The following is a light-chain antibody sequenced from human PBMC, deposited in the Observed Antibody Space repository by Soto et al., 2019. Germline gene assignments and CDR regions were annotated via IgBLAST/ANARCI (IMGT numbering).Light chain of an antibody. CDR1: QSVRNSY. Sequence: EILLTQSPGTLSCSPGERATLSCRASQSVRNSYLAWYQQKPGQAPRLLIYGASGSATGIPDRFSGSGSVTDFPLTISRLEPEDFAVYYCQQYGSSPYTSGQGTKLEI. V-gene: IGKV3-20*01. CDR2: GAS. CDR3: QQYGSSPYT. J-gene: IGKJ2*01.